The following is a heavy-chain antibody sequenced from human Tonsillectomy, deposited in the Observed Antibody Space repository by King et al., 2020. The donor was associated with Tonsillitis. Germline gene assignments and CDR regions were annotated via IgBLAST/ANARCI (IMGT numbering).Heavy chain of an antibody. D-gene: IGHD2-21*02. CDR3: ARQDCAPGAFDI. CDR2: ISSSSTYI. V-gene: IGHV3-21*01. Sequence: VQLVESGGGLVKPGGSLRLSCAASGFTFSSYSMNWVRQAPGKGLEWVSSISSSSTYIFHADSVKGRFTISRDNAKNSLYLQMNSLRAEDTAVYYCARQDCAPGAFDIWGQGTMVTVSS. J-gene: IGHJ3*02. CDR1: GFTFSSYS.